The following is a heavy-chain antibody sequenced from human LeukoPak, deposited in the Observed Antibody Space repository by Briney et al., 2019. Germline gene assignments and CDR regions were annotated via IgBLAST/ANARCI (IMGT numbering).Heavy chain of an antibody. Sequence: PPGGSLRLSCAASGFTFSSFGMSWVRQAPGKGLEWVSAISSTGGTAYYADSVKGRFTISRDNSKNTLYLQMNSLRAEDTAVYYCARLQLWSHFDYWGQGTLVTVSS. CDR1: GFTFSSFG. CDR2: ISSTGGTA. CDR3: ARLQLWSHFDY. D-gene: IGHD5-18*01. J-gene: IGHJ4*02. V-gene: IGHV3-23*01.